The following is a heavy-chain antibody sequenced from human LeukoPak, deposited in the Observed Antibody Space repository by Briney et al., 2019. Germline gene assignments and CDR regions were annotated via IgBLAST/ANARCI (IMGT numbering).Heavy chain of an antibody. CDR1: GFIFSSYA. Sequence: GGSLRLSCAASGFIFSSYAMTWVRQAPGKGLEWVSGISDSGGSTYYTDSVKGRFTISRDNSKNTLFLQMNSLRAEDTAVYYCAKVPIYYYDTSGYFDYWGQGTLVTVSS. V-gene: IGHV3-23*01. CDR3: AKVPIYYYDTSGYFDY. J-gene: IGHJ4*02. D-gene: IGHD3-22*01. CDR2: ISDSGGST.